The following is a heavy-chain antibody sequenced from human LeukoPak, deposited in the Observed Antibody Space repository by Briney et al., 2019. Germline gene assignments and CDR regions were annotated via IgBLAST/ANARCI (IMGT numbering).Heavy chain of an antibody. Sequence: GGSLRLSCAASGFTFSSYGMHWVRQAPGKGLEWVAFIRYDGSNKYYADSVKGRFTISRDNSRSTLYLQMNSLRADDTAVYYCSKKGQNGDYGKLDWGQGTLVTVSS. J-gene: IGHJ4*02. CDR2: IRYDGSNK. CDR1: GFTFSSYG. V-gene: IGHV3-30*02. D-gene: IGHD4-17*01. CDR3: SKKGQNGDYGKLD.